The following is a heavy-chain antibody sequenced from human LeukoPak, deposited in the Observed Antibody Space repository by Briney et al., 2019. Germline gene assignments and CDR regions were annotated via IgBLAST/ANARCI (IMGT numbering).Heavy chain of an antibody. CDR3: ARDSYYDSRGYYYHDAFDI. CDR2: ISAYNGNT. CDR1: GYTFTNYG. Sequence: ASVKVSCKASGYTFTNYGISWVRQDPGQGLEWMGWISAYNGNTNYAQKLQGRVTMTTDTSTSTAYMELRSLRSDDTAVYYCARDSYYDSRGYYYHDAFDIWGQGTMVTVSS. D-gene: IGHD3-22*01. V-gene: IGHV1-18*01. J-gene: IGHJ3*02.